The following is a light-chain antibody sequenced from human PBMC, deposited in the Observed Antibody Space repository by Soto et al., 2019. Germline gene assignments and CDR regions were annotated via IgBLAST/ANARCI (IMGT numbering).Light chain of an antibody. J-gene: IGLJ2*01. V-gene: IGLV2-14*01. CDR3: TSYSSSSTLL. CDR1: SSDVGGYNY. CDR2: DVS. Sequence: QPASVSGSPGQSITISCTGTSSDVGGYNYVSWYQQHPGKAPKLMIYDVSNRPSGVSNRFSGSKSGNTASLTISGLQAEDEADYYCTSYSSSSTLLFGGGTKLTVL.